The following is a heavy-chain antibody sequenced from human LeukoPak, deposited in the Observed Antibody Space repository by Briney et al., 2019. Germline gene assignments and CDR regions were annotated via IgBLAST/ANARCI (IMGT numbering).Heavy chain of an antibody. Sequence: GGSLRLSCAASGFTFSSYSMNWVRQAPGKGLEWVSSISSSSSYIYYEDSVKGRFTISRDNAKNSLHLQMNSLRAEDTAVYYCARDSYSSSSADWGQGTLVTVSS. CDR3: ARDSYSSSSAD. CDR1: GFTFSSYS. J-gene: IGHJ4*02. V-gene: IGHV3-21*01. CDR2: ISSSSSYI. D-gene: IGHD6-6*01.